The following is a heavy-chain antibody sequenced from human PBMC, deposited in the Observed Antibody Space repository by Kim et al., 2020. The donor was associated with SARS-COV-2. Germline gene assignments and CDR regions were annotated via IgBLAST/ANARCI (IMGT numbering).Heavy chain of an antibody. D-gene: IGHD2-2*01. CDR3: AKAASHSLTKDYFDY. J-gene: IGHJ4*02. CDR2: ISWNSGSI. CDR1: GFTFDDYA. V-gene: IGHV3-9*01. Sequence: GGSLRLSCAASGFTFDDYAMHWVRQAPGKGLEWVSGISWNSGSIGYADSVKGRFTISRDNAKNSLYLQMNSLRAEDTALYYCAKAASHSLTKDYFDYWGQGTLVTVSS.